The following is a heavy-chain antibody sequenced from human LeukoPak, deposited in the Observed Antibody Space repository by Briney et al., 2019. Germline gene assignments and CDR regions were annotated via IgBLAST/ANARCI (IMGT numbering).Heavy chain of an antibody. CDR3: AKDRAGAVAASDD. J-gene: IGHJ4*02. D-gene: IGHD6-19*01. CDR2: IWNDGSNK. Sequence: GGSLRLSCAASGFSFSHYGMHWVRQAPGKGLEWVTFIWNDGSNKYYADSVRGRFTIPRDNSKNTLYLQMNSLRPEDTAVYYCAKDRAGAVAASDDWGQGTLVIVSS. V-gene: IGHV3-30*02. CDR1: GFSFSHYG.